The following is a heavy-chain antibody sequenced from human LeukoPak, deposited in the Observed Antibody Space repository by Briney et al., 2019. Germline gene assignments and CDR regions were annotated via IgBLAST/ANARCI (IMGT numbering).Heavy chain of an antibody. J-gene: IGHJ6*03. CDR2: IYTSGST. CDR1: GGSISSYY. D-gene: IGHD3-3*01. V-gene: IGHV4-4*07. Sequence: SETLSLTCTVSGGSISSYYWSWIRQPAGKGLEWIGRIYTSGSTNFNSSLKSRVTMSVDTSKSQFSLKLSSVTAADTAVYYCAREDIITIFGVVQYYMDVWGKGTTVTVSS. CDR3: AREDIITIFGVVQYYMDV.